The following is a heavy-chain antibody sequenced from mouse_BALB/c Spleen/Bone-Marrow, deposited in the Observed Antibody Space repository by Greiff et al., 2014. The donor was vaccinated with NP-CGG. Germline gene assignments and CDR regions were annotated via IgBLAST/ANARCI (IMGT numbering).Heavy chain of an antibody. CDR2: IYPGDGDT. CDR3: ARGAPFDY. J-gene: IGHJ2*01. CDR1: GYTFTSYW. Sequence: VQLQQSGAELARPGASVKLSCKASGYTFTSYWMQWVKQRPGQGLEWIGAIYPGDGDTTYTQKFKGKATLTADKSSSTAYMQLSSLASEDSAVYYCARGAPFDYWGQGTPLTVSS. V-gene: IGHV1-87*01.